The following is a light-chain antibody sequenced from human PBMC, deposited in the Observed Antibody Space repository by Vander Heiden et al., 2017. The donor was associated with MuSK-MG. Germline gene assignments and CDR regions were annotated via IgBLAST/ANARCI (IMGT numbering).Light chain of an antibody. Sequence: EIVLTQSPGTLSLSPGETATLPCRASQSVSSSYLAWYQQKPGQAPRLLIYGASSRAIGIPDRCSGSGSGTDFTLTISRLEPEDFAVYYCQQYGSSPMCSFGQGTKLEIK. CDR3: QQYGSSPMCS. J-gene: IGKJ2*04. CDR2: GAS. V-gene: IGKV3-20*01. CDR1: QSVSSSY.